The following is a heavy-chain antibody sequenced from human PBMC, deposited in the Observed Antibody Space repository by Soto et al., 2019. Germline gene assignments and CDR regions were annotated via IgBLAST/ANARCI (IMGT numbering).Heavy chain of an antibody. Sequence: GGSLRLSCSASGFTFSSYVMYWVRQSPGKGLEFVSVISSNGDSTYYADSVKGRFTISRDNSKSTLFLQMSSLRTDDTAVYYCVKTGRFGQLVPSDYWGQGTLVTVSS. CDR2: ISSNGDST. CDR1: GFTFSSYV. J-gene: IGHJ4*02. V-gene: IGHV3-64D*06. D-gene: IGHD6-6*01. CDR3: VKTGRFGQLVPSDY.